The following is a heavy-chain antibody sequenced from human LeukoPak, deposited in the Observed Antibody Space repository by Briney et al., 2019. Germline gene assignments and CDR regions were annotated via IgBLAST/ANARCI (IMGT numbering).Heavy chain of an antibody. CDR3: ATFMAMVSHDY. V-gene: IGHV1-46*01. J-gene: IGHJ4*02. CDR2: INPSGGST. D-gene: IGHD5-18*01. CDR1: GYTFTSYY. Sequence: ASVKVSCKASGYTFTSYYMHWVRQAPGQGLEWMGIINPSGGSTSYAQKFQGRVTMTEDTSTDTAYMELSSLRSEDTAVYYCATFMAMVSHDYWGQGTLVTVSS.